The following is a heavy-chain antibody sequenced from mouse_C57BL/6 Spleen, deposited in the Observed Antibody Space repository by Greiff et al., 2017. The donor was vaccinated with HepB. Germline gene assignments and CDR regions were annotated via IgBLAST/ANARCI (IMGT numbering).Heavy chain of an antibody. Sequence: QVQLQQPGAELVKPGASVKMSCKASGYTFTSYWITWVKQRPGQGLEWIGDIYPGSGSTNYNEKFKSKATLTVDTSSSTAYMQLSSLTSEDSAVYYCARSHDGYYEGWYVDVWGTGTTVTVSS. J-gene: IGHJ1*03. V-gene: IGHV1-55*01. D-gene: IGHD2-3*01. CDR3: ARSHDGYYEGWYVDV. CDR2: IYPGSGST. CDR1: GYTFTSYW.